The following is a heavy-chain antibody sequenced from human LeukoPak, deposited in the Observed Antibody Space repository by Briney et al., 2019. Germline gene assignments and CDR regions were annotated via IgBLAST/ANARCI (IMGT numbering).Heavy chain of an antibody. Sequence: PSETLSLTCSVSGASVSSGGYYWSWIRQPAGKEMEWIGRINPSGDTNYNPSLKSRVTMSIQTSKNQLFLNLISATAADTALYYCARGFSTGWYFDPWGRGTQVTVSS. J-gene: IGHJ2*01. CDR3: ARGFSTGWYFDP. D-gene: IGHD6-19*01. CDR2: INPSGDT. V-gene: IGHV4-61*02. CDR1: GASVSSGGYY.